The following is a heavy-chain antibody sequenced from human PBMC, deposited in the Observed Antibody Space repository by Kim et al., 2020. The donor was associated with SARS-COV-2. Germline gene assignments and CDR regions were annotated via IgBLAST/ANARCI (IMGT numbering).Heavy chain of an antibody. Sequence: GGSLRLSCAASGFTFSSYAMSWVRQAPGKGLEWVSAISGSGGSTYYEDSVKGRFTISRDNSKNTLYLQMNSLRADDTAVYYCAKDVVVVAATRGHFQHWGQGTLVTVSS. V-gene: IGHV3-23*01. CDR3: AKDVVVVAATRGHFQH. J-gene: IGHJ1*01. CDR2: ISGSGGST. D-gene: IGHD2-15*01. CDR1: GFTFSSYA.